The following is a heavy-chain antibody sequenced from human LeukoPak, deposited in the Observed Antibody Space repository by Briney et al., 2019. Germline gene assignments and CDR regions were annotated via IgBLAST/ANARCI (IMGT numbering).Heavy chain of an antibody. CDR2: IIPILGIA. CDR1: GGTFSGYA. J-gene: IGHJ1*01. D-gene: IGHD2-15*01. Sequence: SVKVSCKASGGTFSGYAISWVRQAPGQGLEWMGRIIPILGIANYAQKFQGRVTITADKSTSTAYMELSSLRSEDTAVYYCASGEGYCSGGSCYSSLDEYFQHWGQGTLVTVSS. V-gene: IGHV1-69*04. CDR3: ASGEGYCSGGSCYSSLDEYFQH.